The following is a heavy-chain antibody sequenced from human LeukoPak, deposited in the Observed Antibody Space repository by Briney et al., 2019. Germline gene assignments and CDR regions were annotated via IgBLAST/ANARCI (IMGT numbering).Heavy chain of an antibody. D-gene: IGHD4-17*01. CDR2: IYYSGTT. CDR1: GGSITNTNYY. J-gene: IGHJ5*02. CDR3: ARLAYGATREFDP. Sequence: PSETLSLTCTVSGGSITNTNYYWAWIRQPPGKGLEWIGSIYYSGTTYYTSSLRSRLTMSVDMSKNQFSLKLSSLTAADTAVFYCARLAYGATREFDPWGQGALVTVSS. V-gene: IGHV4-39*01.